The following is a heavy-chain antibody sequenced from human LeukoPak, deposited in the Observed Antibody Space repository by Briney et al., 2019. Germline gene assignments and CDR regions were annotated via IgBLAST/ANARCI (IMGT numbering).Heavy chain of an antibody. CDR3: ARVKRITMIVVVIPGYFDL. Sequence: SETLSLTCAVYGGSFSGYYWSWIRQPPGKGLEWIGEINHSGSTNYNPSLKSRVTVSVDTSKNQFSLKLSSVTAADTAVYYCARVKRITMIVVVIPGYFDLWGRGTLVTVSS. J-gene: IGHJ2*01. CDR1: GGSFSGYY. CDR2: INHSGST. D-gene: IGHD3-22*01. V-gene: IGHV4-34*01.